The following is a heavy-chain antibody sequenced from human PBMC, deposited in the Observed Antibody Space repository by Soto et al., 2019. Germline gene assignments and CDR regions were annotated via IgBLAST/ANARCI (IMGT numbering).Heavy chain of an antibody. CDR1: GGSFSSGAFY. J-gene: IGHJ3*01. CDR3: ARGSTPRGADAFDV. CDR2: IYNSGST. D-gene: IGHD3-10*01. Sequence: QVQLQESGPGLVKPSQTLSLTCNVSGGSFSSGAFYWRWIRQPPGKGLEWIGYIYNSGSTDYNPSLTRRLTIAVDTSKNQFSLKLGSVTAADTAIYYCARGSTPRGADAFDVWGQGTMVTVSS. V-gene: IGHV4-30-4*01.